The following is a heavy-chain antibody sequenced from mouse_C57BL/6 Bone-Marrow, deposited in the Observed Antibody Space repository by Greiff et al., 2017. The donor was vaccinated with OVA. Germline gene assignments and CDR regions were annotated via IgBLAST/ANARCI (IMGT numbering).Heavy chain of an antibody. CDR3: AISNWEPHYYAMDY. V-gene: IGHV1-74*01. CDR1: GYTFTSYW. D-gene: IGHD4-1*01. Sequence: QVQLQQPGAELVKPGASVKVSCKASGYTFTSYWMHWVKQRPGQGLEWIGRIHPSDSDTNYNQKFKGKATLTVDKSSSTAYMQLSSLTSEDSAVYYCAISNWEPHYYAMDYWGQGTSVTVSS. J-gene: IGHJ4*01. CDR2: IHPSDSDT.